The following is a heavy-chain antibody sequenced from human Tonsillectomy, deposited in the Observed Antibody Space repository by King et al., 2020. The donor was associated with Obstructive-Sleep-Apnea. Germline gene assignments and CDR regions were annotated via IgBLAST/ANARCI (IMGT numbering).Heavy chain of an antibody. CDR1: GGSISSYY. J-gene: IGHJ2*01. D-gene: IGHD5-18*01. Sequence: QLQESGPGLVKPSETLSLTCTVSGGSISSYYWSWIRQPPGKGLEWIGYMYYSGSTNYNPSLKSRVTISVDTSKNQFSLKLSSVTAADTAVYYCARVEDTAMVTYFGPPLHWYFDLWGRGTLVTVSS. CDR3: ARVEDTAMVTYFGPPLHWYFDL. V-gene: IGHV4-59*01. CDR2: MYYSGST.